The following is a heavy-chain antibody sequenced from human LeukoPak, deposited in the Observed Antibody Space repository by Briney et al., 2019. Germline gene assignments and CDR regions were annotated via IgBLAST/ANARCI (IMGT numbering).Heavy chain of an antibody. CDR1: GFTFSSYS. J-gene: IGHJ4*02. Sequence: PGGSLRLSCAASGFTFSSYSMNWVRQAPGKGLEWVSYISSSSSTIYYADSVKGRFTISRDNAKNSLYLQMNSLRAEDTAVYYCARRMVRGVIIATDYWGQGTLVTVSS. V-gene: IGHV3-48*04. D-gene: IGHD3-10*01. CDR2: ISSSSSTI. CDR3: ARRMVRGVIIATDY.